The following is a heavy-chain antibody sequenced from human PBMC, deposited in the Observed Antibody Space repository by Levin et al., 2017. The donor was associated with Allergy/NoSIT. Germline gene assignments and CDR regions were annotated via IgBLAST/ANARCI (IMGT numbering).Heavy chain of an antibody. CDR2: TSGGGGWT. V-gene: IGHV3-23*01. CDR3: AKERNGYYRPVDN. CDR1: GFTLNTCA. D-gene: IGHD3-3*01. J-gene: IGHJ4*02. Sequence: GGSLRLSCVASGFTLNTCAMNWVRQAPGKGLEWVATTSGGGGWTNYTDSVKGRFTISRDNSKNMVYLQMTGLRAEDTAVYFCAKERNGYYRPVDNWGQGTLVTVSS.